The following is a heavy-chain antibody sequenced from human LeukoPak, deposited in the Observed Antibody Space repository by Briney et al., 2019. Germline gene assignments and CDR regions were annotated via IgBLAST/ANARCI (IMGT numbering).Heavy chain of an antibody. J-gene: IGHJ4*02. Sequence: GASVKVSCKASGYTFTSYGISWVRQASGQGLEWMGWISAYNGNTNYAQKLQGRVTMTTDTSTSTAYMELRSLRSDDTAVYYCARVQYSGYEQPDDYWGQGTLVTVSS. CDR1: GYTFTSYG. CDR2: ISAYNGNT. V-gene: IGHV1-18*01. D-gene: IGHD5-12*01. CDR3: ARVQYSGYEQPDDY.